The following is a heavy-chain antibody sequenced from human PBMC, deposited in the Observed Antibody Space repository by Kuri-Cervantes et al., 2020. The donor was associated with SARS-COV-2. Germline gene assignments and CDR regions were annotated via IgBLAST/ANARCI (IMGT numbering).Heavy chain of an antibody. D-gene: IGHD5-18*01. CDR2: ISGSCGST. V-gene: IGHV3-23*01. Sequence: GGSLRLSCAASGFTFSSYTMSWVRQAPGKGLEWVSAISGSCGSTYYADSVKGRFTISRDNSNNTLYLQMNSLRAEDKAVYYCAKPRGYSYGPFDYWGQGTLVTVSS. J-gene: IGHJ4*02. CDR1: GFTFSSYT. CDR3: AKPRGYSYGPFDY.